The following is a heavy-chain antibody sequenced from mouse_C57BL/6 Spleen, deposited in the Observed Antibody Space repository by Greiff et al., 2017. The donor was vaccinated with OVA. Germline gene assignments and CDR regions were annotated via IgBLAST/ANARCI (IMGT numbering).Heavy chain of an antibody. CDR1: GYTFTSYW. D-gene: IGHD1-1*01. CDR3: ARGGTTVVATRYYAMDY. V-gene: IGHV1-61*01. Sequence: VKLQQPGAELVRPGSSVKLSCKASGYTFTSYWMDWVKQRPGQGLEWIGNIYPSDSETHYNQKFKDKATLTVDKSSSTAYMQLSSLTSEDSAVYYCARGGTTVVATRYYAMDYWGQGTSVTVSS. J-gene: IGHJ4*01. CDR2: IYPSDSET.